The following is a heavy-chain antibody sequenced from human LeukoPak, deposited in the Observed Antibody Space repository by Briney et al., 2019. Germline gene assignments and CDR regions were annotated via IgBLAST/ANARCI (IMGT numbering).Heavy chain of an antibody. CDR1: GYTFTGYY. D-gene: IGHD3-10*01. Sequence: GASVKVSCKASGYTFTGYYIHWVRQAPGQGLEWMGWIDSNSGGTRYAENFQGRVTMTRGTSISTVYMELSGLRSDDTAVYYCTRDHWGENYWGQGTLVTVSP. CDR3: TRDHWGENY. V-gene: IGHV1-2*02. J-gene: IGHJ4*02. CDR2: IDSNSGGT.